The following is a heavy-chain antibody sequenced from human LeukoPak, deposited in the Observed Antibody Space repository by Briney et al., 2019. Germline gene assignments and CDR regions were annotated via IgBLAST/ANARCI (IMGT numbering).Heavy chain of an antibody. CDR2: IYYSGTT. CDR1: GGSISSSSYY. Sequence: SETLSLTCTVSGGSISSSSYYWGWIRQPPGKGLEWIGSIYYSGTTFYNPSLKSRVTISLDTSKNQFSLKLSSVTAADTAVYYCPTVGSRYYDFWSGYPTDYWGQGTLVTVSS. V-gene: IGHV4-39*07. D-gene: IGHD3-3*01. CDR3: PTVGSRYYDFWSGYPTDY. J-gene: IGHJ4*02.